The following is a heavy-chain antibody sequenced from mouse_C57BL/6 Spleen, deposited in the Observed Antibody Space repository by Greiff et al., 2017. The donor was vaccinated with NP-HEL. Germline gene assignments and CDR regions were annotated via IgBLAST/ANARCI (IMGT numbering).Heavy chain of an antibody. D-gene: IGHD1-1*01. J-gene: IGHJ3*01. CDR2: IDPEDGDT. CDR1: GFNIKDYY. Sequence: VQLKQSGAELVRPGASVKLSCTASGFNIKDYYMHWVKQRPEQGLEWIGRIDPEDGDTEYAPKFQGKATMTADTSSNTAYLQRSILTSEDTAVYYCTTAEGYYGSSAAWFAYWGQGTLVTVSA. V-gene: IGHV14-1*01. CDR3: TTAEGYYGSSAAWFAY.